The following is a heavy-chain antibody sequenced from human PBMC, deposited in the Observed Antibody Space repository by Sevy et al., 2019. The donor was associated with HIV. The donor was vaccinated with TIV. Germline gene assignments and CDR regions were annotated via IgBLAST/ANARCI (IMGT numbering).Heavy chain of an antibody. Sequence: ASVKVSCKASGGTISRDGISWVRQAPGQGLEWMGGIISFFDMTNYAQKFQGRVTISADESTSTVYMELSSLRFEDTAVYYCARGGGSGWYDFDSWGQGTLVTVSS. CDR3: ARGGGSGWYDFDS. CDR1: GGTISRDG. CDR2: IISFFDMT. V-gene: IGHV1-69*13. D-gene: IGHD6-19*01. J-gene: IGHJ4*02.